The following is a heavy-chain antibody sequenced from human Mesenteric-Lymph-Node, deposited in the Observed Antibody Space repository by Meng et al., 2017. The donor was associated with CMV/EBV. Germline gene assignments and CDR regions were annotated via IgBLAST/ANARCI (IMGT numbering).Heavy chain of an antibody. CDR1: GFTVSSNY. D-gene: IGHD6-13*01. CDR2: IYSGGNT. V-gene: IGHV3-53*01. J-gene: IGHJ6*02. CDR3: ARDLWLAAVGTGYYNGMDV. Sequence: GESLKISCAASGFTVSSNYMSWVRQAPGKGLEWVSVIYSGGNTYYADSVKGRFIISRDNSKNTLYLQMSSLRAEDTAVYYCARDLWLAAVGTGYYNGMDVWGQGTTVTVSS.